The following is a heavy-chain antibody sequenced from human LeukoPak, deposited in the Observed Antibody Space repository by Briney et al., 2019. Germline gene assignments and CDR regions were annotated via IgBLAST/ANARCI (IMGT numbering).Heavy chain of an antibody. CDR1: GGSVISYY. CDR3: AKRQGPNSGSYDYFDP. Sequence: PSETLSLTCAVSGGSVISYYWSWIRQPPGQGLEWIAYIHSNGYTNYNPSLKSRVTISVDTSKNQFTLTVTSVTAADTAVYYCAKRQGPNSGSYDYFDPWGQGTLVTVSS. V-gene: IGHV4-4*09. CDR2: IHSNGYT. D-gene: IGHD1-26*01. J-gene: IGHJ5*02.